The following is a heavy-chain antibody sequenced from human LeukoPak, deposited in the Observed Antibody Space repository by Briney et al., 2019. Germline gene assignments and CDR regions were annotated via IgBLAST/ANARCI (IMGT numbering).Heavy chain of an antibody. CDR3: ARRLYYYDSSGYSNAFDI. CDR1: GYSFTSYR. CDR2: IYPGDSDT. V-gene: IGHV5-51*01. Sequence: GESLKISCKGSGYSFTSYRIGWVRQMPGKGLEWMGIIYPGDSDTRYSPSFQGQVTISADKSISTAYLQWSSLKASDTAMYYCARRLYYYDSSGYSNAFDIWGQGTMVTVSS. D-gene: IGHD3-22*01. J-gene: IGHJ3*02.